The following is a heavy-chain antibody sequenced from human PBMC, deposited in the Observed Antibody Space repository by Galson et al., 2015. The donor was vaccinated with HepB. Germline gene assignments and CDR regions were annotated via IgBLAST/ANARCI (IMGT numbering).Heavy chain of an antibody. V-gene: IGHV3-30*18. CDR2: ISYDGSNK. D-gene: IGHD2-2*01. J-gene: IGHJ6*02. Sequence: SLRLSCAASGFTFSSYGMHWVRQAPGKGLEWVAVISYDGSNKYYADSVKGRFTISRDNSKNTLYLQMNSLRAEDTAVYYCAKDLGVPAAKHPLVVRYYGMDVWGQGTTVTVSS. CDR3: AKDLGVPAAKHPLVVRYYGMDV. CDR1: GFTFSSYG.